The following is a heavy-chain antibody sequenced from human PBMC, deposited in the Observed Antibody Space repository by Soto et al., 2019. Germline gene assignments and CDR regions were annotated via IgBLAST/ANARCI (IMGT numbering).Heavy chain of an antibody. D-gene: IGHD6-13*01. CDR1: GYTFTSYG. V-gene: IGHV1-18*01. J-gene: IGHJ4*02. Sequence: QVQLVQSGAEVKKPGASVKVSCKASGYTFTSYGISWVRQAPGQGLEWMGWISAYNGNTNYAQKLQGRVTMTTDTSTSTAYMELRRLRSDDTGGYYWARDWRSIGGAGTEGDYWGQGTLVTVPS. CDR2: ISAYNGNT. CDR3: ARDWRSIGGAGTEGDY.